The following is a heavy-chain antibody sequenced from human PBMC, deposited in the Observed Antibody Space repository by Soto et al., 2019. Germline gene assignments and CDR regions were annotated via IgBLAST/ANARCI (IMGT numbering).Heavy chain of an antibody. D-gene: IGHD3-3*01. CDR2: IYYSGNT. J-gene: IGHJ4*02. CDR3: ARAPYYDFWRFDS. CDR1: GGSISSGGYY. Sequence: SETLSLTCTVSGGSISSGGYYWSWIRQHPGKGLEWIGYIYYSGNTYYNPSLKSRLTISVDTSKNQFSLRLSSVTAADPAVYYCARAPYYDFWRFDSWGQGTLVTVSS. V-gene: IGHV4-31*03.